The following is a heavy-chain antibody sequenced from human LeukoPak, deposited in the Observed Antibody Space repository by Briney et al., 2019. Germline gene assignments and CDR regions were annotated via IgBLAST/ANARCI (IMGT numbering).Heavy chain of an antibody. CDR2: IIPIFGTA. Sequence: SVKLSCKASGYTFTSYGISWVRQAPGQGLEWMGGIIPIFGTANYAQKLQGSVTITADESTSTAYKELSSLRSEDTAVYYCASLHYDILTGSEVFEYWGQGTLVSVSS. V-gene: IGHV1-69*13. D-gene: IGHD3-9*01. CDR1: GYTFTSYG. CDR3: ASLHYDILTGSEVFEY. J-gene: IGHJ4*02.